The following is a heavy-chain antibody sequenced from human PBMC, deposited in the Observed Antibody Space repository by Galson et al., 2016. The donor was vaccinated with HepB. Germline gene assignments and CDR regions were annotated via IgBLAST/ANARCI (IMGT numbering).Heavy chain of an antibody. Sequence: SETLSLTCTVSGDSIRNVGRHWGWFRQSPGKGLEYIGSIHSSGTSYYNPSLTSRITVSADTSRNQFFLSLNSVTAADTAIYYCVRLGTAAAVANRRGSIYWGQGTLVTVSS. CDR2: IHSSGTS. CDR1: GDSIRNVGRH. J-gene: IGHJ4*02. D-gene: IGHD6-25*01. CDR3: VRLGTAAAVANRRGSIY. V-gene: IGHV4-39*01.